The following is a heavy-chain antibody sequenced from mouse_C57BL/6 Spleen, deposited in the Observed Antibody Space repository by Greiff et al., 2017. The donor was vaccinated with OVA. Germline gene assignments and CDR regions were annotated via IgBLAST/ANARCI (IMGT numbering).Heavy chain of an antibody. D-gene: IGHD2-3*01. CDR2: IRLKSDNYAT. CDR1: GFTFSNYW. V-gene: IGHV6-3*01. J-gene: IGHJ4*01. Sequence: DVMLVESGGGLVQPGGSMKLSCVASGFTFSNYWMNWVRQSPEKGLEWVAQIRLKSDNYATHYAESVKGRFTISRDDSKSSVYLQMNNLRAEDTGIYYCNDGYSYAMDYWGQGTSVTVSS. CDR3: NDGYSYAMDY.